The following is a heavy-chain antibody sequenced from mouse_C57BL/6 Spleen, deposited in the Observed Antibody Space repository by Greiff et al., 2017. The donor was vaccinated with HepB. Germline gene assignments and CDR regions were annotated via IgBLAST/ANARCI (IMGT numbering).Heavy chain of an antibody. J-gene: IGHJ1*03. CDR1: GFTFSSYA. D-gene: IGHD1-1*01. CDR2: ISDGGSYT. CDR3: ARGYYGSSRVNWYFDV. V-gene: IGHV5-4*03. Sequence: EVKVVESGGGLVKPGGSLKLSCAASGFTFSSYAMSWVRQTPEKRLEWVATISDGGSYTYYPDNVKGRFTISRDNAKNNLYLQMSHLKSEDTAMYYCARGYYGSSRVNWYFDVWGTGTTVTVSS.